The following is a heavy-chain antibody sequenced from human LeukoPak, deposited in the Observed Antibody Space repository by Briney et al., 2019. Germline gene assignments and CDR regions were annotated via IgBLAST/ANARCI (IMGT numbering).Heavy chain of an antibody. CDR2: INPNSGGT. Sequence: ASVKVSCKASGYTFTSYYMHWVRQAPGQGLEWMGRINPNSGGTNYAQKFQGRVTMTRDTSISTAYMELSRLRSDDTAVYYCARDRLYCSSTSCGTRWFDPWGQGTLVTVSS. CDR1: GYTFTSYY. D-gene: IGHD2-2*01. V-gene: IGHV1-2*06. J-gene: IGHJ5*02. CDR3: ARDRLYCSSTSCGTRWFDP.